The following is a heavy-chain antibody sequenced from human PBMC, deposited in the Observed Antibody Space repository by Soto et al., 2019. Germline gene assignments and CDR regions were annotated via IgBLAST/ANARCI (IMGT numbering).Heavy chain of an antibody. V-gene: IGHV2-5*02. CDR3: AHHYSAWGKPHLDA. Sequence: QITLKESGPTVVKPTQTLTLTCTVSGFSLSTSGVGVDWVRQPPGKALEWLALIYWDDDTRYSPSLMSRVTVNKVTSKNQVVLTMTNMDPVDTATYYCAHHYSAWGKPHLDAWGPGSLVTVSS. J-gene: IGHJ4*02. CDR2: IYWDDDT. D-gene: IGHD3-10*01. CDR1: GFSLSTSGVG.